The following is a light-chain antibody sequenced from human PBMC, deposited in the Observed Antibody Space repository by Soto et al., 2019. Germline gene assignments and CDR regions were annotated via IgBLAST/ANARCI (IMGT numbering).Light chain of an antibody. CDR1: QSISGTY. V-gene: IGKV3-20*01. J-gene: IGKJ2*01. CDR3: QHLDI. CDR2: GAS. Sequence: DTVLTQSPGTLSLTSGERATLSCRASQSISGTYLAWYQQKPGQSPRLLIYGASSRATGIPDRFSGSGSGTDFTLTISRLEPEDFAVYYCQHLDIFGQGTKLEIK.